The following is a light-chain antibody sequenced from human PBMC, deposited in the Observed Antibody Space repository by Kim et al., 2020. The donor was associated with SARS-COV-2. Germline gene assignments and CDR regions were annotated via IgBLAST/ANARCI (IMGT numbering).Light chain of an antibody. J-gene: IGLJ3*02. CDR3: SAWDISLNAVV. CDR1: NCNVGNQG. V-gene: IGLV10-54*01. CDR2: RGN. Sequence: TANVPSTANNCNVGNQGAAWLQQHQGHPPKLLFTRGNSRPSGISERFSASRSGNTASLTIIGLQPEDESDYYCSAWDISLNAVVFGGGTQLTVL.